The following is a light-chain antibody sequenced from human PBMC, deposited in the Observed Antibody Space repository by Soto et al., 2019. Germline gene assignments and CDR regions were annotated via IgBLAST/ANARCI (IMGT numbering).Light chain of an antibody. J-gene: IGLJ2*01. Sequence: QSALTQPPSASGSPGQSVTISCTGTSNDVGGYNFVSWFQQTPGKAPKLMIYEVNKRPSGVPDRFSGSRSGNTASLTVSGLQAEDEADYYCSSYAGRNNFVVFGGGTKLTVL. CDR2: EVN. V-gene: IGLV2-8*01. CDR1: SNDVGGYNF. CDR3: SSYAGRNNFVV.